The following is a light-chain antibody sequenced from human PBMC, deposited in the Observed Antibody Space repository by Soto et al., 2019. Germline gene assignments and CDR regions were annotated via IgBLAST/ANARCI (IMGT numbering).Light chain of an antibody. CDR1: QRVCSSY. Sequence: EIGLTQSPGTLSFSPGERATLSCRASQRVCSSYLAWYQQKPGQAPRVLIYGASSRATGIPDKFSGSGSGTAFTLTISSLEPEDFAVYYCPQYGSSPITFGQGPRLEMK. V-gene: IGKV3-20*01. CDR2: GAS. J-gene: IGKJ5*01. CDR3: PQYGSSPIT.